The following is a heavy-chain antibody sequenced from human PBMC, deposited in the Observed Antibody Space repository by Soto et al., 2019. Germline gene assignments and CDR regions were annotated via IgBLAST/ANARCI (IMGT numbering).Heavy chain of an antibody. CDR3: ARDPRWYYDSSGYYLDY. Sequence: PSATLSLTCAVYGGSFSCYYWSWIRQPPGKGLEWIGEINHSGSTNYNPSLKSRVTISVDTSKNQFSLKLSSVTAADTAVYYCARDPRWYYDSSGYYLDYWGQGTLVTVSS. V-gene: IGHV4-34*01. CDR2: INHSGST. D-gene: IGHD3-22*01. J-gene: IGHJ4*02. CDR1: GGSFSCYY.